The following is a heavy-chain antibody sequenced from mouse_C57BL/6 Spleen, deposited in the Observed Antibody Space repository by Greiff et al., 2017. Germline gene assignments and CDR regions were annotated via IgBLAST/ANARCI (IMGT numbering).Heavy chain of an antibody. D-gene: IGHD1-1*02. CDR2: IYPGGGYT. Sequence: LQESGAELVRPGTSVKMSCKASGYTFTNYWIGWAKQRPGHGLEWIGDIYPGGGYTNYNEKFKGKATLTADKSSSTAYMQFSSLTSEDSAIYYYARSGALWLLDYWGQGTTLTVSS. V-gene: IGHV1-63*01. J-gene: IGHJ2*01. CDR1: GYTFTNYW. CDR3: ARSGALWLLDY.